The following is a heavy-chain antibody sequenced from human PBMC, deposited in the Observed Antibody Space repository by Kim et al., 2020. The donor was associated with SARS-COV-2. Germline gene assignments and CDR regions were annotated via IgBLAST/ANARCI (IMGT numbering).Heavy chain of an antibody. CDR1: GFTFSSYA. V-gene: IGHV3-30*04. Sequence: GGSLRLSCAASGFTFSSYAMHWVRQAPGKGLEWVAVISYDGSNKYYADSVKGRFTISRDNSKNTLYLQMNSLRAEDTAVYYCAREGSSWFGDYLDYWGQG. CDR2: ISYDGSNK. CDR3: AREGSSWFGDYLDY. D-gene: IGHD3-10*01. J-gene: IGHJ4*02.